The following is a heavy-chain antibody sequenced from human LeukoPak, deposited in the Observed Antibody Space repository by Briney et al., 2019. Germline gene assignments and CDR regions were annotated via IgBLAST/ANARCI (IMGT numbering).Heavy chain of an antibody. CDR2: INPNSGGT. J-gene: IGHJ4*02. CDR3: ARASTVMYYYDSSGFIARDY. D-gene: IGHD3-22*01. Sequence: GASVKVSCKASGYTFTGYYMHWVRQAPGQGLEWMGRINPNSGGTNYAQKFQGRVTMTRDTSISTVYMELSRLRSDDTAVYYCARASTVMYYYDSSGFIARDYWGQGTLVTVSS. V-gene: IGHV1-2*06. CDR1: GYTFTGYY.